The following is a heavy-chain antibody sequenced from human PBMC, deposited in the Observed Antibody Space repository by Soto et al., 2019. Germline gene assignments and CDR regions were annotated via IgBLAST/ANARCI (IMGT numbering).Heavy chain of an antibody. Sequence: PGGSLRLSCAASGFTFSSYAMSWVRQAPGKGLEWISAISGSGGSTYYADSVKGRFTISRDNSKNTLYLQMNSLRAEDTAVYYCAKESTYVIFGVAQVDNWFDPWGQGTLVTVSS. D-gene: IGHD3-3*01. CDR2: ISGSGGST. V-gene: IGHV3-23*01. CDR3: AKESTYVIFGVAQVDNWFDP. CDR1: GFTFSSYA. J-gene: IGHJ5*02.